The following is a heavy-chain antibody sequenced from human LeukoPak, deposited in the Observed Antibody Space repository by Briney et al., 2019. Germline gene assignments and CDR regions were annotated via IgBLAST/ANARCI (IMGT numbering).Heavy chain of an antibody. CDR2: IYYSGST. V-gene: IGHV4-61*08. Sequence: SETLSLTCTVSGGSISSGGYYWSWIRQHPGKGLEWIGYIYYSGSTNYNPSLKSRVTISVDTSKNQFSLKLSSVTAADTAVYYCARQTTVTTPYYYYGMDVWGQGTTVTVSS. CDR1: GGSISSGGYY. J-gene: IGHJ6*02. D-gene: IGHD4-11*01. CDR3: ARQTTVTTPYYYYGMDV.